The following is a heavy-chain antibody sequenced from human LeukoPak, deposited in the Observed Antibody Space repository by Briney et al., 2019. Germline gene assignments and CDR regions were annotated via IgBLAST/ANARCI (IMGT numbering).Heavy chain of an antibody. Sequence: ASVKVSCKASGGTFSSYAISWVRQAPGQGLEWMGGIIPIFGTANYAQKFQGRVTITADKSTSTAYMELSSLRSEDTAVYYCARDSPYSSSVRSAFDIWGQGTMVTVSS. J-gene: IGHJ3*02. D-gene: IGHD6-6*01. CDR3: ARDSPYSSSVRSAFDI. V-gene: IGHV1-69*06. CDR2: IIPIFGTA. CDR1: GGTFSSYA.